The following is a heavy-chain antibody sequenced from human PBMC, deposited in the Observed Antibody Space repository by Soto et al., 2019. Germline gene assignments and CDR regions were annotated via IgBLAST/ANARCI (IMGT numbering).Heavy chain of an antibody. J-gene: IGHJ6*02. CDR1: GFTFSSYE. Sequence: GGSLRLSCAASGFTFSSYEMNWVRQAPGKGLEWVSYISSSGSTIYYADSVKGRFTISGDNAKNSLYLQMNSLRAEDTAVYYCARRLEMATIFYYGMDVWGQGTTVTVSS. CDR3: ARRLEMATIFYYGMDV. CDR2: ISSSGSTI. D-gene: IGHD5-12*01. V-gene: IGHV3-48*03.